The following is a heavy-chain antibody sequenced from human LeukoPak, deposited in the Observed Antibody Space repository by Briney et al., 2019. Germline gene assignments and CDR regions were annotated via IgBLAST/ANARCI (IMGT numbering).Heavy chain of an antibody. D-gene: IGHD6-13*01. CDR3: ARDRGYSSSWYPGFDY. CDR2: IYYSGST. J-gene: IGHJ4*02. V-gene: IGHV4-59*01. Sequence: PSETLSLTCTVSGGSISSYYWSWIRQPPGKGLEWIGYIYYSGSTNYNPSLRSRVTISVDTSKNQFSLKLSSVTAADTAVYYCARDRGYSSSWYPGFDYWGQGTLVTVSS. CDR1: GGSISSYY.